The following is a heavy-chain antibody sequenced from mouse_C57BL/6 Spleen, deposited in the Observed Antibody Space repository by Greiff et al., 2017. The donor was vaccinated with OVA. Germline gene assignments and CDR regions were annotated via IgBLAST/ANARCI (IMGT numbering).Heavy chain of an antibody. D-gene: IGHD1-1*01. CDR1: GYTFTSYW. CDR3: SRDYYGSSLGYFDV. J-gene: IGHJ1*03. V-gene: IGHV1-69*01. CDR2: IDPSDSYT. Sequence: QVQLQQPGAELVMPGASVKLSCKASGYTFTSYWMHWVKQRPGQGLEWIGEIDPSDSYTNYNQKFKGKSTLTVDKASSTSYMKLSSLTSEDSAVYYCSRDYYGSSLGYFDVWGTGTTVTVSS.